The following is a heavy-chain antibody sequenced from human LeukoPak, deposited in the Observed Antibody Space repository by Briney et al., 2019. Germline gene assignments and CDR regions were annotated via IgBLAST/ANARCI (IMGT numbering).Heavy chain of an antibody. CDR2: IDHSGST. D-gene: IGHD1-26*01. CDR1: GGSVSGYY. J-gene: IGHJ4*02. V-gene: IGHV4-34*01. Sequence: PSETLSLTCAVYGGSVSGYYWSWIRQPPGKGLEWIGEIDHSGSTSYNPSLKSRVTISVDTSKNQFSLKLSSVTAADTAVYYCARLIVGATDFDYWGQGTLVTVSS. CDR3: ARLIVGATDFDY.